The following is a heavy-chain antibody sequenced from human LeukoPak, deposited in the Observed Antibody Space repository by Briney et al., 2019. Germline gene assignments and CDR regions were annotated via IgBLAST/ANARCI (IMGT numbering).Heavy chain of an antibody. CDR1: RFTFSDYV. J-gene: IGHJ3*02. CDR3: ARAGDAFDI. CDR2: ISYDGGNK. V-gene: IGHV3-30-3*01. Sequence: GGSLRLSCAASRFTFSDYVFNWLRQAPGKGLEWVAVISYDGGNKYYADSVKGRFTISRDNSKNTLYLQMNSLSPEDTAVYYCARAGDAFDIWGQGTMVTVSS.